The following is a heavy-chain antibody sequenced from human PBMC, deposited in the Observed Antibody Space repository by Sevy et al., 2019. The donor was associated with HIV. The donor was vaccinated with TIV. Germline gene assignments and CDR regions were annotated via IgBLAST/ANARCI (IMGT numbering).Heavy chain of an antibody. J-gene: IGHJ6*02. D-gene: IGHD2-15*01. CDR3: ARVVAYCSGGSCFPGYYYGMDV. Sequence: GGSLRLSCAASGFTFSNYNMNWVRQAPGKGLEWVSSISSSSNYISYADSMKGRFTISRDNAKNSLYLQMNSLRPADTAVYYCARVVAYCSGGSCFPGYYYGMDVWGQGTTVTVSS. CDR2: ISSSSNYI. CDR1: GFTFSNYN. V-gene: IGHV3-21*01.